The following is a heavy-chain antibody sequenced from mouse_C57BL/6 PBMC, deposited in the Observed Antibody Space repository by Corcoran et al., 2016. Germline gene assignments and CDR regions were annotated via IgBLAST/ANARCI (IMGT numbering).Heavy chain of an antibody. CDR3: ARGDYGNYDFDY. V-gene: IGHV1-66*01. Sequence: QVQLQQSGPELVKPGASVKISCKASGYSFTSYYIHWVKQRPGQGLEWIGWIYPGSGNTKYNEKFKGKATLTADTSSSTAYMQLSSLTSEDSAVYYCARGDYGNYDFDYWGQGTTLTVSS. CDR1: GYSFTSYY. J-gene: IGHJ2*01. D-gene: IGHD2-1*01. CDR2: IYPGSGNT.